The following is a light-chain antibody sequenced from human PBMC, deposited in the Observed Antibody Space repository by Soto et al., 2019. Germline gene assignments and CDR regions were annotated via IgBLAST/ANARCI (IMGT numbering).Light chain of an antibody. CDR1: QSVGTY. V-gene: IGKV1-39*01. CDR3: QKTYMVPYT. J-gene: IGKJ2*01. CDR2: GVS. Sequence: DIQMTQAALSLSASVGDRVSITCGPSQSVGTYLNWYSQKSGGAPKLLIHGVSKLENGTPSRFSGSGLATEFTLTINTLQPEDVAVYSCQKTYMVPYTFGQGSKVDLK.